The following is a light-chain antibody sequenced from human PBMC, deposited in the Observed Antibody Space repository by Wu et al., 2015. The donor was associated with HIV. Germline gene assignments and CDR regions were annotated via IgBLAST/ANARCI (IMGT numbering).Light chain of an antibody. V-gene: IGKV3D-15*01. J-gene: IGKJ4*01. CDR2: DVD. CDR3: QQYNRWPPLT. CDR1: QSVNRN. Sequence: EIVLTQTPATLSVSPGETATLSCRTSQSVNRNLAWYQQKPGQAPRLLICDVDIRATGTPTRFTGSGFGTDFTLTISSLRSDDFAIYYCQQYNRWPPLTFGGGTRVDIK.